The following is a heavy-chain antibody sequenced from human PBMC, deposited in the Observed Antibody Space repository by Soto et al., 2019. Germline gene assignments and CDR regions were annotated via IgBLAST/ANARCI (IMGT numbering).Heavy chain of an antibody. Sequence: EVQLLESGGGLVQPGGSLRLSCAASGFTFSSYAMSWVRQAPGKGLEWVSAISGSGGSTYYADSVKGRFTISRDNSKNTLYLQMNSLRAEDTAVYYCAKDCFPYSSSSTELDYWGQVTLVTVSS. CDR2: ISGSGGST. J-gene: IGHJ4*02. V-gene: IGHV3-23*01. CDR1: GFTFSSYA. D-gene: IGHD6-6*01. CDR3: AKDCFPYSSSSTELDY.